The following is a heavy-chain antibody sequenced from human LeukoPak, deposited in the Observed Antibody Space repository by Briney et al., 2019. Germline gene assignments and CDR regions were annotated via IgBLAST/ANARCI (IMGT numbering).Heavy chain of an antibody. D-gene: IGHD5-18*01. J-gene: IGHJ4*02. V-gene: IGHV3-23*01. CDR3: AKDSGYSYGYTSY. CDR2: ISGSGGST. CDR1: RFTFSSYA. Sequence: GGSLRLCFAASRFTFSSYAMTSVRQAPGKGLEWVSAISGSGGSTYYADSVKDRFTISRDNYKNTLYLQMNSLRAEDTAVYYCAKDSGYSYGYTSYWGQGTLVTVSS.